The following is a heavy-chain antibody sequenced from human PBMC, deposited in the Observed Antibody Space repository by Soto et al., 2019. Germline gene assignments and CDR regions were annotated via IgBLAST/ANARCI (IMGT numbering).Heavy chain of an antibody. D-gene: IGHD2-21*02. V-gene: IGHV2-5*02. Sequence: PTQVHPTQTLTLTCTFSGFSLSTGGMGVGWISQPPGKALEWLALIYWDDDKRYSPSLRSRLTITKDTSKNQVVLTMTNMDPVDAATYYCIQSRCGGDCLQSYASYYYYGMDVWRQRTTVTGSS. J-gene: IGHJ6*02. CDR2: IYWDDDK. CDR3: IQSRCGGDCLQSYASYYYYGMDV. CDR1: GFSLSTGGMG.